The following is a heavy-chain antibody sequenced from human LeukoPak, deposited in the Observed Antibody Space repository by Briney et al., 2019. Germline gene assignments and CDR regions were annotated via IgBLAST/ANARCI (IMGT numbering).Heavy chain of an antibody. CDR3: ARGAAEPIVVVPAAKGAIDY. Sequence: SETLSLTCAVYGGSFSGYYWSWIRQPPGKGLEWIGEINHSGSTNYNPSLKSRVTISVDTSKNQFSLKLSSVTAADTAVYCCARGAAEPIVVVPAAKGAIDYWGQGTLVTVSS. J-gene: IGHJ4*02. D-gene: IGHD2-2*01. CDR1: GGSFSGYY. CDR2: INHSGST. V-gene: IGHV4-34*01.